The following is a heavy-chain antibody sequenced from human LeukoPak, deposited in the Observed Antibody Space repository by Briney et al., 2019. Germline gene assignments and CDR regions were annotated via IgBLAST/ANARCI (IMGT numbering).Heavy chain of an antibody. CDR2: MKQDGSEK. J-gene: IGHJ6*01. D-gene: IGHD3-10*01. CDR1: GFTFSSYW. CDR3: VPGDMVRGVLVYGMDV. V-gene: IGHV3-7*03. Sequence: PGGSLRLSCAASGFTFSSYWMNWVRQAPGKGLEWVANMKQDGSEKYYVDFVRGRFTISRDNAKNSLYLQMNGLRAEDTAVYYCVPGDMVRGVLVYGMDVWGEGTTVSVSS.